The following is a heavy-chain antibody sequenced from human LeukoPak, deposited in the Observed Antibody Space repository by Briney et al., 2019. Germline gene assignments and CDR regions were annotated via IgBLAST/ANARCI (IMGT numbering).Heavy chain of an antibody. Sequence: KASDDLSLTCTVSGGSVDGGSYYWSCIRQPPGKGLEWIGYIYYSGSTNYNRSLNSRFPKSIDRSKNQFSLNLSGVTAADTAVYYCARHYQKQLVLGSGCAFDIWGERAMDTV. CDR3: ARHYQKQLVLGSGCAFDI. CDR1: GGSVDGGSYY. D-gene: IGHD6-13*01. CDR2: IYYSGST. V-gene: IGHV4-61*01. J-gene: IGHJ3*02.